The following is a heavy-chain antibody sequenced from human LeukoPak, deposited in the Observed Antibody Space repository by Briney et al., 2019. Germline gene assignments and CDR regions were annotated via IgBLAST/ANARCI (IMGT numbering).Heavy chain of an antibody. D-gene: IGHD5-24*01. CDR1: GGSISSYY. CDR3: ASNTRDGYNYVPPGAFDI. CDR2: IYYSGST. J-gene: IGHJ3*02. V-gene: IGHV4-59*01. Sequence: PSETLSLTCTVSGGSISSYYWSWIRQPPGKGLEWIGYIYYSGSTNYNPSLKSRVTISVDTSKNQFSLKLSSVTAADTAVYYCASNTRDGYNYVPPGAFDIWGQGTMVTVSS.